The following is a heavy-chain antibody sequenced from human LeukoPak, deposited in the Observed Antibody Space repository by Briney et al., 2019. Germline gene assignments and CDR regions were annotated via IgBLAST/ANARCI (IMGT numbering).Heavy chain of an antibody. Sequence: ASVKVSCKASGGTFSSYAISWVRQAPGQGLEWLGGIIPIFGTANYAQKFQGRVTFTADESTSTAYMELSSLRSEDTAVYYCASTRVKDYDSSGYYFGAQWGQGTLVTVSS. CDR3: ASTRVKDYDSSGYYFGAQ. V-gene: IGHV1-69*13. D-gene: IGHD3-22*01. CDR1: GGTFSSYA. J-gene: IGHJ4*02. CDR2: IIPIFGTA.